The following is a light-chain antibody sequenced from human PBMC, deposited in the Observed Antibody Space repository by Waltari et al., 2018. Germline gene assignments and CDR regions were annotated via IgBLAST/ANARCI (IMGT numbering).Light chain of an antibody. Sequence: DIQMTQSPSTLSASVGDRFTISCRATESINTWLAWYQQKPGKAPKLLISRSFNLESGVPSRFSGSGSGTDFTLSINSLEAEDAATYYCHQSSSLPYTFGQGTKLEIK. V-gene: IGKV1-5*03. CDR3: HQSSSLPYT. CDR1: ESINTW. CDR2: RSF. J-gene: IGKJ2*01.